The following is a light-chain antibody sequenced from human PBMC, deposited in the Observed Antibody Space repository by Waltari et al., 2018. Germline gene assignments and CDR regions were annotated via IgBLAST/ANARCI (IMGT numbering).Light chain of an antibody. CDR3: SSYAGDNILI. CDR1: SSDVAFYDF. CDR2: DVN. V-gene: IGLV2-8*01. Sequence: QSALTQPPSASGSPGQSVSISCTGTSSDVAFYDFVSWYKQDPCKAPKLIIYDVNKRPSGVPGRFAGSKSGNTASLIVSGLQADDEAYYYCSSYAGDNILIFGGGTKLTV. J-gene: IGLJ2*01.